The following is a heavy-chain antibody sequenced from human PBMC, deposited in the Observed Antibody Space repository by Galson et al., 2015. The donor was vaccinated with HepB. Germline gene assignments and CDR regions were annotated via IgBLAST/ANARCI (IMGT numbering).Heavy chain of an antibody. CDR1: GFTFSSYA. CDR3: AKGRSLLYCGGDCYWDY. D-gene: IGHD2-21*02. J-gene: IGHJ4*02. Sequence: SLRLSCAASGFTFSSYAMSWVRQAPGKGLEWVSTISTTGGTTYYADSVKGRFTISRDNSKNTLYLQMNSLRAEDTAVYYCAKGRSLLYCGGDCYWDYWGQGTLVTVSS. V-gene: IGHV3-23*01. CDR2: ISTTGGTT.